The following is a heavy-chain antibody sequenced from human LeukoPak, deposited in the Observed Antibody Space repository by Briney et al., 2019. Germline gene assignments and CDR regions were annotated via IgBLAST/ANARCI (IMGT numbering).Heavy chain of an antibody. CDR1: GGSISSYY. V-gene: IGHV4-59*01. CDR3: AGASYDSSGVH. CDR2: IYYSGST. Sequence: PSETLSLTCTVSGGSISSYYWSWIRQPPGKGLEWIGYIYYSGSTNYNPSLKSRVTISVDTSKNLFSLKLSSVTAADTAVYYCAGASYDSSGVHWGQGTLVTVSS. D-gene: IGHD3-22*01. J-gene: IGHJ4*02.